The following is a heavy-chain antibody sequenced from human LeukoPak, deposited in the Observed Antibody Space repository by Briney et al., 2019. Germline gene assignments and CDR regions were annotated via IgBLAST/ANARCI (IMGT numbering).Heavy chain of an antibody. CDR3: ARGVFGGGWGLNFDY. CDR1: GGSISSYY. Sequence: KPSETLSLTCTVSGGSISSYYWSWIRQPPGKGLEWIGYIYYSGSTNYNPSLKSRVTISVDTSKNQFSLKLSSVTAADTAVYYCARGVFGGGWGLNFDYWGQGTLVTVSS. J-gene: IGHJ4*02. V-gene: IGHV4-59*08. D-gene: IGHD2-15*01. CDR2: IYYSGST.